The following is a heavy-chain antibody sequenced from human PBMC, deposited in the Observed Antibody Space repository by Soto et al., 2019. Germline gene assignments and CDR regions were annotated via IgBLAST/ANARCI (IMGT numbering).Heavy chain of an antibody. V-gene: IGHV1-69*06. CDR3: GRHDKTALPPLDS. Sequence: QVHLVQSGAEVKSPGSAVKVSCKVSGAGDTFSNYGLNWMRQAPGQGLEWMGGTIPAFGTANYAQKFQGRVTITADTSTTPAYMELSSLRSDDTAVYYCGRHDKTALPPLDSWGQGTLVSVSS. D-gene: IGHD1-1*01. CDR1: GAGDTFSNYG. J-gene: IGHJ4*02. CDR2: TIPAFGTA.